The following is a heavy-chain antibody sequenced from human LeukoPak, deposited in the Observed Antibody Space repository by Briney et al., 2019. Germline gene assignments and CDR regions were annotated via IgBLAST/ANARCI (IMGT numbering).Heavy chain of an antibody. CDR3: ATTDGYDSSGFWNC. V-gene: IGHV1-24*01. J-gene: IGHJ4*01. CDR2: FDPEDGET. D-gene: IGHD3-22*01. Sequence: ASVKVSCKVSGYTLTELSMHWVRQAPGKGLEWMGGFDPEDGETIYAQKFQGRVTMTEDTSTDTAYMELSSLRSEDTAVYYCATTDGYDSSGFWNCWGQEPWSPSPQ. CDR1: GYTLTELS.